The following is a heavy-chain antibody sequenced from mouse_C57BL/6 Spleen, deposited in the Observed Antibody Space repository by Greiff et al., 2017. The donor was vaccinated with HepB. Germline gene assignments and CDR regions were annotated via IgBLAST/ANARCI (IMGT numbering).Heavy chain of an antibody. CDR2: INYDGSST. CDR1: GFTFSDYY. D-gene: IGHD3-1*01. J-gene: IGHJ2*01. Sequence: EVQLVESEGGLVQPGSSMKLSCTASGFTFSDYYMAWVRQVPEKGLEWVANINYDGSSTYYLDSLKSRFIISRDNAKNILYLQMSSLKSEDTATYYCARESSGYYFDYWGQGTTLTVSS. CDR3: ARESSGYYFDY. V-gene: IGHV5-16*01.